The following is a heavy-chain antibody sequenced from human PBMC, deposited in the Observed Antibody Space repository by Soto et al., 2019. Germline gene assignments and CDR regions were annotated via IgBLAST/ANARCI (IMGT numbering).Heavy chain of an antibody. D-gene: IGHD1-26*01. V-gene: IGHV3-53*01. CDR3: ARGSGSLYYFDF. CDR1: GFSVSTNY. J-gene: IGHJ4*02. Sequence: VGSLRLSCAASGFSVSTNYMTWVRQAPGKGLEWVSVIYSGGSTYYADSVKGRFTISRDNSKNTLHLQMNSLRAEDTAVYYCARGSGSLYYFDFWGRGTLVTV. CDR2: IYSGGST.